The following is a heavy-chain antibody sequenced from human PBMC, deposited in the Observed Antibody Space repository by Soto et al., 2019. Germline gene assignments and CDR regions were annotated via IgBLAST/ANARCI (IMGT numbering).Heavy chain of an antibody. D-gene: IGHD6-13*01. J-gene: IGHJ4*02. CDR1: GFTFNAAW. V-gene: IGHV3-15*01. CDR2: IKSKTDGGTT. CDR3: TTGLAAGCINY. Sequence: GESLRLSCAASGFTFNAAWMCWVRQAPGKGLEWVGRIKSKTDGGTTDFAAPVKGRFTISRDDSKNTVYLQMNSLKIEDTAVYYCTTGLAAGCINYWGQGTLVTVSS.